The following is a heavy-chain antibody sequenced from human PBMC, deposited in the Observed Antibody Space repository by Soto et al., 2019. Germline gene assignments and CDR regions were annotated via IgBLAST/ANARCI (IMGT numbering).Heavy chain of an antibody. J-gene: IGHJ4*02. CDR3: ARVPGIAAAGRDLGANYYFDY. CDR2: IYYSGST. D-gene: IGHD6-13*01. Sequence: QVQLQESGPGLVKPSQTLSLTCTVSGGSISSGGYYWSWIRQHPGKGLEWIGYIYYSGSTYYNPSLKSRVTISVDTSKNQFSLKLSSVTAADTAVYYCARVPGIAAAGRDLGANYYFDYWGQGTLVTVSS. CDR1: GGSISSGGYY. V-gene: IGHV4-31*03.